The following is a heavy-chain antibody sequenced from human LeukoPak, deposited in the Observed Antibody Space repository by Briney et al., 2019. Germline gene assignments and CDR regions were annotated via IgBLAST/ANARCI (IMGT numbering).Heavy chain of an antibody. CDR1: GFTFSSYS. D-gene: IGHD3-22*01. V-gene: IGHV3-48*01. Sequence: GGSLRLSCAASGFTFSSYSMNWVRQAPGKGLEWVSYISSSSSTIYYADSVKGRFTISRDNAKNSLYLQMNSLRAEDTAVYYCAGLDYYDSSGYYYYYYYMDVWGKGTTVTVSS. J-gene: IGHJ6*03. CDR2: ISSSSSTI. CDR3: AGLDYYDSSGYYYYYYYMDV.